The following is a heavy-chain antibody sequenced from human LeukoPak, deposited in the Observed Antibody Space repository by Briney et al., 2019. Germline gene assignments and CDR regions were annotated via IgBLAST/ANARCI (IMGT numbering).Heavy chain of an antibody. CDR2: IYPADSDT. CDR1: GYSFPRYL. CDR3: ARGDCLHQRLHVFDG. V-gene: IGHV5-51*04. J-gene: IGHJ3*01. Sequence: GESLKISCKGSGYSFPRYLIGWVRQIPGKGLEWMGTIYPADSDTRYNPSFEGQVTISADTPNGTPSLEWSSLNASDTAIYFCARGDCLHQRLHVFDGWGAGRMVVV. D-gene: IGHD5/OR15-5a*01.